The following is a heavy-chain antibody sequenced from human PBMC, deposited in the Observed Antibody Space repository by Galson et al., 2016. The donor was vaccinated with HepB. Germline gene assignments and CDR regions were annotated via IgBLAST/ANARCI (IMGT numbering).Heavy chain of an antibody. CDR3: AGTDCSSTSCYYGSYYYYFGMDV. V-gene: IGHV4-34*01. CDR2: ISHSGGT. D-gene: IGHD2-2*01. CDR1: GGSFSGFH. Sequence: ETLSLTCAVYGGSFSGFHWSWIRQPPGKGLEWIGEISHSGGTDYNPSLKSRVSISVDTSKNQFSLKLSSVTDADTAIYYCAGTDCSSTSCYYGSYYYYFGMDVWGQGATVTVSS. J-gene: IGHJ6*02.